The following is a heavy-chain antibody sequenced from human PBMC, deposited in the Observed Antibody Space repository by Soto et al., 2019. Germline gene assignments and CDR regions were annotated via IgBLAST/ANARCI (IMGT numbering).Heavy chain of an antibody. Sequence: QVQLVQSGAEVKKPGASVKVSCKASNYRFTTYGITWVRQAPGQGLEWMGWISAYNGDTKYAQIRQGTVTMTTDTSTSTAYMELRSLRSDDTAVSFCARDEGIEVAYRDALAIWGEGTLVTVSS. D-gene: IGHD6-19*01. CDR3: ARDEGIEVAYRDALAI. CDR1: NYRFTTYG. J-gene: IGHJ3*02. V-gene: IGHV1-18*01. CDR2: ISAYNGDT.